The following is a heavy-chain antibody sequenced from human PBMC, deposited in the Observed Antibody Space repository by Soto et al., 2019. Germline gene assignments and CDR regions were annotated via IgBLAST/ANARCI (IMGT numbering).Heavy chain of an antibody. V-gene: IGHV3-23*01. Sequence: GGSLRLSCVASGLTFRSYVMNWVRQAPGKGVEWVSGISGSGDTTHYADYEKGRFTIARDNSKNTVFLQMKSLRAEDTVVYYCAKTRLYDSPDYHRDALDVWGQGTRVTVSS. CDR3: AKTRLYDSPDYHRDALDV. CDR1: GLTFRSYV. D-gene: IGHD3-22*01. J-gene: IGHJ3*01. CDR2: ISGSGDTT.